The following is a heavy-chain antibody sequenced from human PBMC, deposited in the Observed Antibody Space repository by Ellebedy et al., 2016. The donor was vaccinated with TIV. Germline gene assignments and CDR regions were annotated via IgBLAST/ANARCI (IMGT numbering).Heavy chain of an antibody. V-gene: IGHV3-48*02. J-gene: IGHJ6*02. CDR2: ISSARSTI. D-gene: IGHD2-15*01. Sequence: GESLKISCAASGFTFSNYGMHWVRQAPGKGLEWVSYISSARSTINYADSVKGRFTISRDHAKDSLYLQMNSLRDGDTAVYYCARDPRRAIGRVDGMDVWGQGTTVTVSS. CDR1: GFTFSNYG. CDR3: ARDPRRAIGRVDGMDV.